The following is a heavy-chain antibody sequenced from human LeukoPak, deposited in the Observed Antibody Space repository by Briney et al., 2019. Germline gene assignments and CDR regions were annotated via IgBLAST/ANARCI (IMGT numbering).Heavy chain of an antibody. CDR3: ARVVGATTVDY. J-gene: IGHJ4*02. Sequence: PGGSLRLSCAASGFTVSSNYMSWVRQAPGRGLEWVSVIYSGGSTYYSDSVRGRFTISRDSSKNMLYLQMNSLRAEDTAVYYCARVVGATTVDYWGQGTLVTVSS. D-gene: IGHD1-26*01. CDR1: GFTVSSNY. CDR2: IYSGGST. V-gene: IGHV3-66*01.